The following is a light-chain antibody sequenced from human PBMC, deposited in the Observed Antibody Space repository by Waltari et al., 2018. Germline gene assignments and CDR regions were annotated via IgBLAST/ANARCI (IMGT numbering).Light chain of an antibody. V-gene: IGLV2-11*01. J-gene: IGLJ2*01. CDR3: CSYAGSYTWV. Sequence: YVXSDHNPPGKAPKSLIYHVTNRPSGVPDRFSGSKSGNTASLTISGLQAEDEADYYCCSYAGSYTWVFGGGTKLTVL. CDR1: Y. CDR2: HVT.